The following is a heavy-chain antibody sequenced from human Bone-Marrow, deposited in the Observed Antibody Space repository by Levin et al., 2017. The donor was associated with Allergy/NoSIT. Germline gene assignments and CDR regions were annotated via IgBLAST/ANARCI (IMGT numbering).Heavy chain of an antibody. J-gene: IGHJ4*02. D-gene: IGHD2-15*01. Sequence: GESLKISCAASGFTVNSYYMSWVRQAPGKGLEWVSVIYSGGSIFYADSVKGRFTISRDTAKNTLYLQVNSLRAEDTAVYYCARARSDCSRGAGYAPPCEHWGQGTLVAVSS. CDR2: IYSGGSI. V-gene: IGHV3-53*01. CDR3: ARARSDCSRGAGYAPPCEH. CDR1: GFTVNSYY.